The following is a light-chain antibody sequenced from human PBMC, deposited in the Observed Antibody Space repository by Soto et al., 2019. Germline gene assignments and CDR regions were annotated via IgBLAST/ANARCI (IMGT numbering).Light chain of an antibody. CDR3: SSYTSSSTLKV. Sequence: QSALTQPASVSGSPGQSITISCTGTSSDVGGYNYVSWYQQHPGKAPKLMIYDVSNRPSGVSNRFSGSKSGNTASLTISGLQAEDEADSYCSSYTSSSTLKVFGAGTKLTVL. CDR2: DVS. CDR1: SSDVGGYNY. J-gene: IGLJ2*01. V-gene: IGLV2-14*01.